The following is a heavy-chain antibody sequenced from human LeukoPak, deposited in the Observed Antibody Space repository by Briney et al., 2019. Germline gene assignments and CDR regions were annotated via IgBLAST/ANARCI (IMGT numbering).Heavy chain of an antibody. D-gene: IGHD3-3*01. CDR3: ARDGSGNYYFDY. V-gene: IGHV1-3*01. CDR2: INAGSGNT. CDR1: GYAFTSYY. J-gene: IGHJ4*02. Sequence: ASVKVSCKASGYAFTSYYMHWVRQAPGQRLEWMGWINAGSGNTYYSQEFQGRITIARDTSASTVYLELSSLRSEDTAVYYCARDGSGNYYFDYWGQGTLVTVSS.